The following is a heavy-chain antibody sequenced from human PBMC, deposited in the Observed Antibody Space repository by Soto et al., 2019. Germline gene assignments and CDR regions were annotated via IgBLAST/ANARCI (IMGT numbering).Heavy chain of an antibody. J-gene: IGHJ4*02. CDR2: IYYSGST. CDR1: GGSVSSGSYY. Sequence: SEALSLTCTVSGGSVSSGSYYWSWIRQPPGKGLEWIGYIYYSGSTNYNPSLKSRVTISVDTSKNQFSLKLSSVTAADTAVYYCARTGANWNPKGYYFDYWGQGTLVTVSS. D-gene: IGHD1-1*01. V-gene: IGHV4-61*01. CDR3: ARTGANWNPKGYYFDY.